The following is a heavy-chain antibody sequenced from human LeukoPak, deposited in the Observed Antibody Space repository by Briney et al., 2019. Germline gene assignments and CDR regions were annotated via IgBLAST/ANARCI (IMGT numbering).Heavy chain of an antibody. J-gene: IGHJ5*02. CDR3: ARVAGMESGVDP. Sequence: GGSLRLSCAASRFTVSSNYMSWVRQAPGKGLEWVSVIYSGGSTYYADSVKGRFTISRDNSKNTLYLQMNSLRAEDTAVYYCARVAGMESGVDPWGQGTLVTVSS. D-gene: IGHD3-10*01. V-gene: IGHV3-53*01. CDR2: IYSGGST. CDR1: RFTVSSNY.